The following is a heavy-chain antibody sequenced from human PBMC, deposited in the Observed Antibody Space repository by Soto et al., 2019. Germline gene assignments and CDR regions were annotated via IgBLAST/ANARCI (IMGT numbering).Heavy chain of an antibody. CDR3: VRDEGGLVVVAADNWFGS. D-gene: IGHD2-15*01. Sequence: VDLLESGGDRVQPGGSPRLACAASGINFGDYAMTWVRVAPGTRLEWVSGISGSRTSTYYGLSVRVRFTVSTDNSEKTVYLQMDSLRVGDTGVYDCVRDEGGLVVVAADNWFGSWGQGTLVTVSS. J-gene: IGHJ5*01. CDR1: GINFGDYA. CDR2: ISGSRTST. V-gene: IGHV3-23*01.